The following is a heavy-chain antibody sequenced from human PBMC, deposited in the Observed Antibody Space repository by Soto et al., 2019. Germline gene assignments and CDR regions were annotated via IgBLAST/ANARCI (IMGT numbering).Heavy chain of an antibody. CDR1: GGTFSSYA. J-gene: IGHJ6*02. CDR3: ARSQGSSTSLEIYYYYYYGMDV. CDR2: VIPISGTA. D-gene: IGHD2-2*01. Sequence: QVQLVQSGAEVKKPGSSVKVSCKASGGTFSSYAISWVRQAPGQGLEWMGGVIPISGTANYAQKFQGRVTITADESTSTAYMELGSLRSEDTAVYYGARSQGSSTSLEIYYYYYYGMDVWGQGTTVTVSS. V-gene: IGHV1-69*01.